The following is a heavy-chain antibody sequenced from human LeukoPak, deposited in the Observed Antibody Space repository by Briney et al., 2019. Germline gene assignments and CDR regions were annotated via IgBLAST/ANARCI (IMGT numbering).Heavy chain of an antibody. J-gene: IGHJ4*02. CDR3: ARAKGGSYYRANYFDY. V-gene: IGHV4-34*01. CDR1: GGSFSGYY. CDR2: INHSGST. D-gene: IGHD1-26*01. Sequence: SETLSLTCAVYGGSFSGYYWSWIRQPPGKGLEWIGEINHSGSTNYNPSLKSRVTISVDRSKNQFSLKLSSVTAADTAVYYCARAKGGSYYRANYFDYWGQGTLVTVSS.